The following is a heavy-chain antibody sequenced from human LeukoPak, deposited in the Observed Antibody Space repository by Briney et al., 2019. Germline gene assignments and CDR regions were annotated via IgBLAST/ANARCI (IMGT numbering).Heavy chain of an antibody. CDR1: GDSFTSYC. D-gene: IGHD2-2*01. CDR2: IYPSDSDT. V-gene: IGHV5-51*01. J-gene: IGHJ4*02. CDR3: ARGARYCSSTSCYRFGYFDY. Sequence: RGESLKISCKGSGDSFTSYCIGWVRQMPGKGLEWMGIIYPSDSDTRYSPPFQGQVTISADKSISTAYLQWSSLKASDTAMYYCARGARYCSSTSCYRFGYFDYWGQGTLITVSS.